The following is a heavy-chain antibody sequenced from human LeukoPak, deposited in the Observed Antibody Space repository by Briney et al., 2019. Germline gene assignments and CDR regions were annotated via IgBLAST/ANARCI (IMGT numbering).Heavy chain of an antibody. J-gene: IGHJ4*02. CDR3: AKLDGPLEWLLSPSYFDY. V-gene: IGHV3-9*01. CDR2: ITWNGGTI. CDR1: GFSFDDFA. D-gene: IGHD3-3*01. Sequence: GGSLRLSCAASGFSFDDFAMHWVRHAPGKGLEWVSGITWNGGTIDYADSVKGRFTISRDNSKNTLYPQMNSLRAEDTAVYYCAKLDGPLEWLLSPSYFDYGGQGTLATVS.